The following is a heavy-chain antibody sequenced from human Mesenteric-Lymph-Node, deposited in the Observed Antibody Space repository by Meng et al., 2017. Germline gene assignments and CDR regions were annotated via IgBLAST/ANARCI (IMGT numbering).Heavy chain of an antibody. V-gene: IGHV2-70*04. CDR2: IDWDDDK. D-gene: IGHD3-22*01. J-gene: IGHJ4*02. CDR3: ASKHEYYYDSSGYYAAFDY. CDR1: GFSLSTSGMR. Sequence: SGTTLVKPTQTLTLTCTFSGFSLSTSGMRVSWIRQPPGKALEWLARIDWDDDKFYSTSLKTRLTISKDTSKNQVVLTMTNMDPVDTATYYCASKHEYYYDSSGYYAAFDYWGQGTLVTVSS.